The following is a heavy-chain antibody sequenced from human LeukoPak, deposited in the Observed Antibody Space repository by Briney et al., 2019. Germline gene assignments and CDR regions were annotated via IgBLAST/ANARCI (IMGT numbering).Heavy chain of an antibody. V-gene: IGHV4-59*01. CDR3: ARVNYYYYYMDV. J-gene: IGHJ6*03. Sequence: SETLSLTCTVSGGSISSYYWSWIRQPPGKGLEWIGYIYYSGSTNYNPSLKSRVTISVDTSKNQFSLELSSVTAADTAVYYCARVNYYYYYMDVWGKGTTVTVSS. CDR1: GGSISSYY. CDR2: IYYSGST.